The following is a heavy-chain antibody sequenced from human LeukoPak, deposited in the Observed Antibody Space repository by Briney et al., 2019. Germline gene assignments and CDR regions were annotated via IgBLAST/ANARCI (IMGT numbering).Heavy chain of an antibody. CDR1: GFTFSSYA. Sequence: GGSLRLSCAASGFTFSSYAMSWVRQVPGKGLEWVSVISGSGDNTYYADSVKGRFTISRDNSKNMLYLQMNSLRAEDTAVYYCAGVKVAGTRSFDYWGQGTLATVSS. CDR3: AGVKVAGTRSFDY. J-gene: IGHJ4*02. V-gene: IGHV3-23*01. CDR2: ISGSGDNT. D-gene: IGHD6-19*01.